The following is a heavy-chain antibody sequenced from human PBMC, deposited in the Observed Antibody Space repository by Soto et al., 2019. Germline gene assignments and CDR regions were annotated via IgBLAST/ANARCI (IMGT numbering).Heavy chain of an antibody. D-gene: IGHD3-10*01. CDR3: ARDLEVRGVIGN. V-gene: IGHV3-33*01. CDR1: GFTFSSYG. J-gene: IGHJ4*02. CDR2: IWYDGSNK. Sequence: QVQLVESGGGVVQPGRSLRLSCAASGFTFSSYGMHWVRQAPGKGLEWVAVIWYDGSNKYYADSVKGRFTISRDNSKNTLYLQMNSLRAEDTAVYYCARDLEVRGVIGNWGQGTLVTVSS.